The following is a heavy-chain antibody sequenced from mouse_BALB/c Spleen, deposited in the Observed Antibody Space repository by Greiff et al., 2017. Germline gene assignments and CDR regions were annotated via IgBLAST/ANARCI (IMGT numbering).Heavy chain of an antibody. Sequence: EVKLMESGPGLVKPSQSLSLTCTVTGYSITSDYAWNWIRQFPGNKLEWMGYISYSGSTSYNPSLKSRISITRDTSKNQFFLQLNSVTTEDTATYYCARSRDWDYFDYWGQGTTLTVSS. CDR3: ARSRDWDYFDY. CDR1: GYSITSDYA. D-gene: IGHD4-1*01. J-gene: IGHJ2*01. CDR2: ISYSGST. V-gene: IGHV3-2*02.